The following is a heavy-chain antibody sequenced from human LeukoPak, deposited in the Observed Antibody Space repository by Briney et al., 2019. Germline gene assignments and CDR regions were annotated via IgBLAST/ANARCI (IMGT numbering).Heavy chain of an antibody. D-gene: IGHD6-19*01. CDR2: IFPDDSDT. CDR1: GYSFTSYW. J-gene: IGHJ5*01. CDR3: ARHSDITVADS. V-gene: IGHV5-51*01. Sequence: PGESLKISCKGSGYSFTSYWIAWVRQMPGKGLEWMGIIFPDDSDTRYSPSFQGLVTISADKSISTAYLQWNSLKASDTAMYYCARHSDITVADSWGQGTPVTVSS.